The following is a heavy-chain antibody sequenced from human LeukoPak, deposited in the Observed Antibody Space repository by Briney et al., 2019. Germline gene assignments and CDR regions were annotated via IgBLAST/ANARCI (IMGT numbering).Heavy chain of an antibody. V-gene: IGHV4-61*02. CDR2: VFNNGYT. CDR1: GASISSGLYF. J-gene: IGHJ4*02. D-gene: IGHD6-19*01. CDR3: ARGNGWSGLDS. Sequence: PSQTLSLTCNVSGASISSGLYFYTWIRQPAGKGLQWIGRVFNNGYTDYSPSFKSRVTISVETSKSQFSLRLTSVTAADTAVYYCARGNGWSGLDSWGQGTLVTVSS.